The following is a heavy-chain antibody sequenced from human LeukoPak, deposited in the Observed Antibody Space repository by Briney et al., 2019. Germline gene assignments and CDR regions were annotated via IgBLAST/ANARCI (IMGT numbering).Heavy chain of an antibody. Sequence: GAAVEVTCKASGYTFTSYGISGVRQAPGQGLEWMGWISAYNGNTNFAQKLQGRVTMTTDTSTSTAYMDLRSLRSDDTAVYYCARDQAATNTQVRFCLDWGQGTLVTVSS. J-gene: IGHJ4*02. D-gene: IGHD3-9*01. CDR2: ISAYNGNT. V-gene: IGHV1-18*01. CDR1: GYTFTSYG. CDR3: ARDQAATNTQVRFCLD.